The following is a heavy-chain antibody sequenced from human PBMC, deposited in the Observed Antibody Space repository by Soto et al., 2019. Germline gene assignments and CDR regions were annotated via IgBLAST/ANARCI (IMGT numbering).Heavy chain of an antibody. CDR3: AIGRKWNYYYNGMDV. J-gene: IGHJ6*02. V-gene: IGHV4-34*01. Sequence: SETLSLTCVVYGGSFSGSYWSWIRQPPGKGLEWIGEINHSGGTNYNPSLKSRVTISVDTSKNQFSLKLSYVTAADTAVYYCAIGRKWNYYYNGMDVWGQGTTVTVSS. CDR2: INHSGGT. CDR1: GGSFSGSY. D-gene: IGHD1-26*01.